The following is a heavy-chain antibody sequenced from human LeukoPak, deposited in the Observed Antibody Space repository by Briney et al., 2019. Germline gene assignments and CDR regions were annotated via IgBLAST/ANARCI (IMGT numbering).Heavy chain of an antibody. CDR3: ARRSSSWYVGWFDP. D-gene: IGHD6-13*01. V-gene: IGHV4-31*03. Sequence: SETLSLTCTVSGGSISSGGYYWSWHRQHPGQGLEWIGYIYYSGSTYYNPSLKSRVTISVDTSKNQFSLKLSSVTAADTAVYYCARRSSSWYVGWFDPWGQGTLVTVSS. CDR1: GGSISSGGYY. J-gene: IGHJ5*02. CDR2: IYYSGST.